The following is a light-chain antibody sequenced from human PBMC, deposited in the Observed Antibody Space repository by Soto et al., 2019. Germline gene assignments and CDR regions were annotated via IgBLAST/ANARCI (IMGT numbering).Light chain of an antibody. CDR2: GAS. CDR3: QQYNNWPPWT. Sequence: EIVMTQSPATLSVSPGERVTLSCRASQSVSSNLAWYQQKPGQAPRLLIYGASTRATGIPARFSGSGSGTEFTLTISSLQSEDFAVYYCQQYNNWPPWTFGQGIKVEIK. CDR1: QSVSSN. J-gene: IGKJ1*01. V-gene: IGKV3-15*01.